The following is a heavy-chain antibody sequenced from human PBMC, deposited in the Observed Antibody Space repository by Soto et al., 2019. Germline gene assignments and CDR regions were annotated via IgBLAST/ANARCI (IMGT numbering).Heavy chain of an antibody. V-gene: IGHV3-11*01. J-gene: IGHJ5*02. CDR1: GFTFSDYY. Sequence: PGGSLRLSCAASGFTFSDYYMSWIRQAPGKGLESVSYISSSGSTIYYADSVKGRFTISRDNAKNSLYLQMNSLRAEDTAVYYCARYPSPRKKNWFDPWGQGTLVTVSS. CDR3: ARYPSPRKKNWFDP. D-gene: IGHD2-2*01. CDR2: ISSSGSTI.